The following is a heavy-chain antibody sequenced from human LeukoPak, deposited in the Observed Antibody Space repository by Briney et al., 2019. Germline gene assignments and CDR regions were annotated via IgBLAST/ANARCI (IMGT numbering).Heavy chain of an antibody. Sequence: GGSLRLSCAASGFRFGGSAIHWVRQASGKGLQWVGRIRSRGNNYATTYIPSVKGRFTISRDDSKNTAYLLMNSLKTEDTAVYYCAREQAVAGTLGWFDPWGQGTLVTVSS. CDR1: GFRFGGSA. V-gene: IGHV3-73*01. CDR2: IRSRGNNYAT. J-gene: IGHJ5*02. CDR3: AREQAVAGTLGWFDP. D-gene: IGHD6-19*01.